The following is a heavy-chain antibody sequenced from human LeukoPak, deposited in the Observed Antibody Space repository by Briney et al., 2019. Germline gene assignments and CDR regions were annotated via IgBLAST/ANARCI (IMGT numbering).Heavy chain of an antibody. CDR3: ARDYCNSISCYAMDY. J-gene: IGHJ4*02. Sequence: GGSRRLSCAVSRFIVRSNYMSWVRQAPGKGLEWVAVIYSEGTTYYTDSVKGRFTISRDNSKNTVYLQMNSLRAEDTAVYYCARDYCNSISCYAMDYWGQGTLVTVSS. CDR1: RFIVRSNY. D-gene: IGHD2-2*01. CDR2: IYSEGTT. V-gene: IGHV3-53*01.